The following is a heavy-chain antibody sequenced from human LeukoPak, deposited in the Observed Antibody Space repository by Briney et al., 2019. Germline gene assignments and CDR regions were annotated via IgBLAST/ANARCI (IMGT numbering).Heavy chain of an antibody. Sequence: GGSLRLSCAASGFTFSSYDMHWVRQATGKGLEWVSAIGTAGDTYYPGSVKGRFTISRENAKNSLYLQMNSLRAEDTAVYYCARGTRRYCSSTSCYGGYYGMDAWGQGTTVTVSS. V-gene: IGHV3-13*01. CDR1: GFTFSSYD. CDR3: ARGTRRYCSSTSCYGGYYGMDA. J-gene: IGHJ6*02. D-gene: IGHD2-2*01. CDR2: IGTAGDT.